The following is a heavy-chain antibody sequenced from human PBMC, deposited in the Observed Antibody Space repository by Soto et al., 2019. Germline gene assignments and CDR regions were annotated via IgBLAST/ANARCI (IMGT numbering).Heavy chain of an antibody. D-gene: IGHD6-19*01. Sequence: QVQLQESGPGLVKPSQTLSLTCTVSGGSVSGGVYYWNWIRQHPEKGLEWIGYIYYSGSTYYNPPLRSGVTISADTSKNQFSLKLSSVTVAYTAVYYCARSSVAGAGYFQHWGQGTQVIVSS. J-gene: IGHJ1*01. CDR2: IYYSGST. V-gene: IGHV4-31*03. CDR1: GGSVSGGVYY. CDR3: ARSSVAGAGYFQH.